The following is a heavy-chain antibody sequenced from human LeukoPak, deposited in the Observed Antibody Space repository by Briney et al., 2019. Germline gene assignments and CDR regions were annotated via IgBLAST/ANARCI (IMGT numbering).Heavy chain of an antibody. CDR3: ARRGQWLVDAFDI. CDR2: IYYSGST. CDR1: GGSISSYY. Sequence: SETLSLTCTVSGGSISSYYWSWIRQPPGKGLEWIGYIYYSGSTNYNPSLKSRVTISVDTSKNQFSLKLSSVTAADTAVYYCARRGQWLVDAFDIWGQGTMVTVSS. J-gene: IGHJ3*02. V-gene: IGHV4-59*08. D-gene: IGHD6-19*01.